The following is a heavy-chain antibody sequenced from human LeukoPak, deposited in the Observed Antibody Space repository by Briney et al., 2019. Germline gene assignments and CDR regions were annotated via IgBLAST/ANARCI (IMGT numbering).Heavy chain of an antibody. CDR3: ARSNYSGYGLVDY. J-gene: IGHJ4*02. CDR2: INPNSGGT. Sequence: ASVKVSCKASGYTLTGYYMHWVRQAPGQGLEWMGWINPNSGGTNYAQKFQGRVTMTRDTSISTAYMELSRLRSDDTAVYYCARSNYSGYGLVDYWGQGTLVTVSS. V-gene: IGHV1-2*02. CDR1: GYTLTGYY. D-gene: IGHD5-12*01.